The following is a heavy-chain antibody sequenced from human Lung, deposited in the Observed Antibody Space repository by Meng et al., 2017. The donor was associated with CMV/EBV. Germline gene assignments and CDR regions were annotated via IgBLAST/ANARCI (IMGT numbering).Heavy chain of an antibody. CDR3: ARDRYSGSSDAFDI. Sequence: GGSXRLXCAASGFTFSSYSMNWVRQAPGKGLEWVSSISSSSSDIYYADSVKGRFTISRDNAKNSLYMQMNSLRTEDTAVYYCARDRYSGSSDAFDIWGQGTXVTVSS. V-gene: IGHV3-21*01. D-gene: IGHD1-26*01. CDR2: ISSSSSDI. CDR1: GFTFSSYS. J-gene: IGHJ3*02.